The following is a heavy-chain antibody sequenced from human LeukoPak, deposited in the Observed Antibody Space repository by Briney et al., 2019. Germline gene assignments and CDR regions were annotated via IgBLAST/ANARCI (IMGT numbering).Heavy chain of an antibody. J-gene: IGHJ4*02. D-gene: IGHD6-19*01. CDR3: ARDRRYSSGLNYFDY. Sequence: ASVKVSCKASGYTFTGYYKHWVRQAPGQGLEWMGRINPNSGGTNYAQKFQGRVTMTRDTSISTAYMELSRLRSDDTAVYYCARDRRYSSGLNYFDYWGQGTLVTVSS. V-gene: IGHV1-2*06. CDR1: GYTFTGYY. CDR2: INPNSGGT.